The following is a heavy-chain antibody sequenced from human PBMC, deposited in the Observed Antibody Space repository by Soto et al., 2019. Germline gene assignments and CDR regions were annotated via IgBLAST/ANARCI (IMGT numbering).Heavy chain of an antibody. D-gene: IGHD2-2*01. CDR1: GYAFTSYW. CDR2: IYPGDSDT. CDR3: ARGYCTTTICDPWFDP. J-gene: IGHJ5*02. Sequence: PGESLKISCTGSGYAFTSYWIAWVRQMPGKGLEWMGTIYPGDSDTRYSPSFQGQVTISADKSITTAYLQWSSLKASDTAMYYCARGYCTTTICDPWFDPWGQGTLVTVS. V-gene: IGHV5-51*01.